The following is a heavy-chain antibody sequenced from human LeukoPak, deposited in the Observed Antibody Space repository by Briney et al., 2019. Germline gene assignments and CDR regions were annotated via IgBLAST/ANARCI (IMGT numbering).Heavy chain of an antibody. V-gene: IGHV4-59*01. J-gene: IGHJ4*02. D-gene: IGHD1-26*01. CDR1: GGSISSYY. Sequence: SETLSLTCTVSGGSISSYYWSWIRQPPGKGLEWIGYIYYSGSTNYNPSLKSLVTISVDTSKNQFSLKLSSVTAADTAVYYCASGTDWELPYYFDYWGQGTLVTVSS. CDR3: ASGTDWELPYYFDY. CDR2: IYYSGST.